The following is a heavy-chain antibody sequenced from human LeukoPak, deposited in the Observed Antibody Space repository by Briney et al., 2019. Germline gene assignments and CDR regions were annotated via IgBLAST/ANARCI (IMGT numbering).Heavy chain of an antibody. CDR2: MNPNSGNT. CDR3: ARSLRGYSYGLPVPGY. V-gene: IGHV1-8*01. Sequence: ASVKVSCKASGYTFTSYDINWVRQATGQGLEWMGWMNPNSGNTGYAQKFQGRVTMTRNTSISTAYMELSSLRSEDTAVYYCARSLRGYSYGLPVPGYWGQGTLVTVSS. D-gene: IGHD5-18*01. CDR1: GYTFTSYD. J-gene: IGHJ4*02.